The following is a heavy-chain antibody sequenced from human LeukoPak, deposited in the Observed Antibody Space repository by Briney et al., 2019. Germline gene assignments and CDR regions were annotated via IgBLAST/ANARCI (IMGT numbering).Heavy chain of an antibody. CDR3: AKGETVTTSPFDH. V-gene: IGHV4-59*03. CDR2: IFYNEDA. J-gene: IGHJ4*02. Sequence: SETLSLTCAVSGVSMSHFHWNWFRQPPGKGQEWVGSIFYNEDANYNPSVKSRVTMSVDMSKRQLSLRLTYVTAADTAVYYCAKGETVTTSPFDHWGQGILVTVSS. D-gene: IGHD4-17*01. CDR1: GVSMSHFH.